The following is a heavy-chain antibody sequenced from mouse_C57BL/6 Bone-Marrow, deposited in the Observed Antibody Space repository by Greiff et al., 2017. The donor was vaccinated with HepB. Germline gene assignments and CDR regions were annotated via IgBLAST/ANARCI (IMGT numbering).Heavy chain of an antibody. D-gene: IGHD2-3*01. Sequence: QVHVKQSGAELVKPGASVKISCKASGYTFTDYYINWVKQRPGQGLEWIGKIGPGSGSTYYNEKFKGKATLTADKSSSTAYMQLSSLTSEDSAVYFCARCPPLYDGYYSWFAYWGQGTLVTVSA. J-gene: IGHJ3*01. CDR1: GYTFTDYY. V-gene: IGHV1-77*01. CDR3: ARCPPLYDGYYSWFAY. CDR2: IGPGSGST.